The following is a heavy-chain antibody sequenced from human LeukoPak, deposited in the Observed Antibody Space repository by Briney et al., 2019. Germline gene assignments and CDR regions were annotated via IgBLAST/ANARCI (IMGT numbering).Heavy chain of an antibody. D-gene: IGHD3-22*01. CDR2: ISGSGGST. Sequence: PGGSLSLSCAASGFTFDDYAMHWVRQAPGKGLEWVSAISGSGGSTYYADSVKGRFTISRDNAKNSLYLQMNSLRAEDTAVYYCARATPYDSSGYYYLYYYGMDVWGQGTTVTVSS. V-gene: IGHV3-23*01. J-gene: IGHJ6*02. CDR1: GFTFDDYA. CDR3: ARATPYDSSGYYYLYYYGMDV.